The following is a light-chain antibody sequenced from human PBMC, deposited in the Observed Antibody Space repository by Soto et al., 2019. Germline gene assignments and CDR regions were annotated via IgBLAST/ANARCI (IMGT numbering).Light chain of an antibody. J-gene: IGKJ1*01. V-gene: IGKV4-1*01. CDR3: QHYYSTTQT. CDR2: WAS. Sequence: DIVMTQSPESLAVSLGERATINCRSSLSLFYSPHNKNYLAWYQQRPGQPPRXXXKWASARESGVPDRFSGSGSGTDGTITITSLKAEDGAVYFCQHYYSTTQTFGQGTKVDIK. CDR1: LSLFYSPHNKNY.